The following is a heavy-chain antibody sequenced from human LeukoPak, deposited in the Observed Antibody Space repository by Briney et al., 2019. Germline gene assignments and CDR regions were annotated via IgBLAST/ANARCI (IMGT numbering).Heavy chain of an antibody. D-gene: IGHD3-9*01. Sequence: SVKVSCKASGGTFSRYAISWVRQAPGQGLEWMGRIIPRLDIANSAQSFQGRVTITADKSTSTAYMELSSLRSDDTAVYYCAREWYDILTGYQGFQLDYWGQGSLVTVSS. CDR3: AREWYDILTGYQGFQLDY. CDR1: GGTFSRYA. V-gene: IGHV1-69*04. CDR2: IIPRLDIA. J-gene: IGHJ4*02.